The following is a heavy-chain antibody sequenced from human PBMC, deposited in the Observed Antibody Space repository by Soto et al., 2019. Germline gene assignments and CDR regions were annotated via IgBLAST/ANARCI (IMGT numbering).Heavy chain of an antibody. CDR1: GFTFSSYA. CDR2: ISSNGGST. CDR3: ARGIAGSGYGMDV. J-gene: IGHJ6*02. Sequence: EVQLVESGGGLVQPGGSLRLSCAASGFTFSSYAMHWVRQAPGKGLEYVSAISSNGGSTYYANSVKGLFTIPRDNTKNTLYQQTRSLRAEDMAVYYCARGIAGSGYGMDVWGQGTTVTVSS. D-gene: IGHD1-26*01. V-gene: IGHV3-64*01.